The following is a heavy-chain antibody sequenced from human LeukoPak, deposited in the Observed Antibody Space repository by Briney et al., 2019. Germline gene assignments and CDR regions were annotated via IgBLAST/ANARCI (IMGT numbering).Heavy chain of an antibody. J-gene: IGHJ4*02. V-gene: IGHV3-30-3*01. Sequence: GGSLRLSCAASGFTFSSYAMHWVRQAPGKGLEWVAVISYDGSNKYCADSVKGRFTISRDNSKNTLYLQMNSLRAEDTAVYYCAREYDSSGYYKLLVDYWGQGTLVTVSS. CDR1: GFTFSSYA. D-gene: IGHD3-22*01. CDR2: ISYDGSNK. CDR3: AREYDSSGYYKLLVDY.